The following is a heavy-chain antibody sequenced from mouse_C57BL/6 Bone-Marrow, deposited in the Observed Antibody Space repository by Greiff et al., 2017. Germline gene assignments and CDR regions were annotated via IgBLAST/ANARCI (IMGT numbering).Heavy chain of an antibody. CDR1: GYAFTNYL. J-gene: IGHJ3*01. Sequence: VQLQQSGAELVRPGTSVKVSCKASGYAFTNYLIEWVKQRPGQGLEWIGVINPGSGGTNYNEKFKGKATLTADKSSSTAYMQLSSLTSEDSAVYFCARGDYGSSRGGFAYWGQGTLVTVSA. D-gene: IGHD1-1*01. CDR2: INPGSGGT. V-gene: IGHV1-54*01. CDR3: ARGDYGSSRGGFAY.